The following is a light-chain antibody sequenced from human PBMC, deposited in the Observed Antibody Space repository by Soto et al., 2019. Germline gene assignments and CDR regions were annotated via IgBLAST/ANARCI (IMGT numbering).Light chain of an antibody. V-gene: IGKV1-27*01. CDR3: QKYDRSPRT. J-gene: IGKJ1*01. CDR1: QGINNY. Sequence: DIQMTQSPSSLSASVGDSVAITCGASQGINNYLAWYQQKPGKVPVLLIYSASTLKSGVPSRFSGRGAGTDFTLTISSLQPEDFETYYCQKYDRSPRTFGQGTKVDIK. CDR2: SAS.